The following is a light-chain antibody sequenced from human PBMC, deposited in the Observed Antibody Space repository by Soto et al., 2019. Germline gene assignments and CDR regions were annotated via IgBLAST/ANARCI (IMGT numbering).Light chain of an antibody. V-gene: IGLV1-40*01. Sequence: QSVLTQPPSVSGAPGQRVTISCTGSSSNIGAGYDVHWYQQFPGTTPKFLIYGNTNRPSGVPDRFSASKSGTSASLDITGLQAEAEAEYFCQSYDTSLNVVFGGGTKVT. CDR3: QSYDTSLNVV. CDR1: SSNIGAGYD. J-gene: IGLJ2*01. CDR2: GNT.